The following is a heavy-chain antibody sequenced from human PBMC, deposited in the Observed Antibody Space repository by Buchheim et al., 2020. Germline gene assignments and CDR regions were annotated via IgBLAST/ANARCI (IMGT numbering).Heavy chain of an antibody. CDR3: ARDKGDCSSTSCRSYYYYMDV. Sequence: QVQLVESGGGLVEPGGSLRLSCAASGFTFSDYYMSWIRQAPGKGLEWVSYISSSSSYTNYADSVKGRFTISRDNAKNSLYLQMNSLRAEDTAVYYCARDKGDCSSTSCRSYYYYMDVWGKGTT. J-gene: IGHJ6*03. CDR1: GFTFSDYY. V-gene: IGHV3-11*05. D-gene: IGHD2-2*01. CDR2: ISSSSSYT.